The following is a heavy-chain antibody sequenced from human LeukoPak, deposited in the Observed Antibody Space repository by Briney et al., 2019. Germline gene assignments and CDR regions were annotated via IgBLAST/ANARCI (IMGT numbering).Heavy chain of an antibody. J-gene: IGHJ4*02. V-gene: IGHV1-2*02. Sequence: GASVKVCCKASGYTFTGYYMHWVRQAPGQGLEWMGWINPNSGGTNYAQKFQGRVTMTRDTSISTAYMELSRLRSDDTAVYYCARNFYFDSSGYYHYWGQGTLVTVSS. CDR1: GYTFTGYY. D-gene: IGHD3-22*01. CDR3: ARNFYFDSSGYYHY. CDR2: INPNSGGT.